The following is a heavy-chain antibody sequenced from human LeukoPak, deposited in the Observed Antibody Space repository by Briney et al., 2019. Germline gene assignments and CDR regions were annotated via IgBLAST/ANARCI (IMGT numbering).Heavy chain of an antibody. CDR3: AREAAAGTFYFDY. D-gene: IGHD6-13*01. CDR1: RDSISNYY. Sequence: SETLSLTCIVSRDSISNYYWSWIRQPAGKGLEWIGRIYTSGSTSYNPSLKSRVTISVDTSKNQFSLKLTSVTAADTAVYYCAREAAAGTFYFDYWGQGTLVTVSS. V-gene: IGHV4-4*07. CDR2: IYTSGST. J-gene: IGHJ4*02.